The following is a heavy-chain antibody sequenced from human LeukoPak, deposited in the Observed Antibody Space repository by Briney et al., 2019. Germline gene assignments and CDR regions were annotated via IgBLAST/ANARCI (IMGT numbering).Heavy chain of an antibody. J-gene: IGHJ5*02. Sequence: ASVKVSCKASGYTFTSYAMHWVRQAPGQRLEWMGWINAGNGNTKYSQKFQGRVTITRDTSASTAYMELSSLRSEDTAVYYCARGASGTTVRGVYWFDPWGQGTLVTVSS. V-gene: IGHV1-3*01. CDR3: ARGASGTTVRGVYWFDP. D-gene: IGHD3-10*01. CDR2: INAGNGNT. CDR1: GYTFTSYA.